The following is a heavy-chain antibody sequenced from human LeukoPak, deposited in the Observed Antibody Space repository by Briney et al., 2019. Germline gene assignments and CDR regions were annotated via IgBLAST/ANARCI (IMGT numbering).Heavy chain of an antibody. CDR3: SGENGFSSGWSFDY. CDR1: GGSISSYY. CDR2: IYYSGST. V-gene: IGHV4-59*08. J-gene: IGHJ4*02. Sequence: SETLSLTCTVSGGSISSYYWSWIRQPPGKGLEWIGYIYYSGSTNYNPSLKSRVTISVDTSKNQFSLKLSSVTASVTAVYYCSGENGFSSGWSFDYWGQGTLVTVSS. D-gene: IGHD6-19*01.